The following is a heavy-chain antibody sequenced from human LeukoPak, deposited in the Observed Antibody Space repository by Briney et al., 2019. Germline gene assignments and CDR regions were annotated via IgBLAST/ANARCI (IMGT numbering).Heavy chain of an antibody. CDR3: TREVVLTAISVLDY. J-gene: IGHJ4*02. CDR2: INGDGSST. V-gene: IGHV3-74*01. D-gene: IGHD2-21*02. CDR1: GFMFSSYW. Sequence: GGSLRLSCAASGFMFSSYWIHWVRQVPGKGLVWVSRINGDGSSTIYADSVKGRFTISRDNAENTVYLQMNSLRAEDTAVYYCTREVVLTAISVLDYWGQGTPVTVSS.